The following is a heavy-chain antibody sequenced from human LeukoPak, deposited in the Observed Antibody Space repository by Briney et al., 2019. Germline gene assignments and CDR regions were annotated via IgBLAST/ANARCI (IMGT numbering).Heavy chain of an antibody. V-gene: IGHV3-30*02. CDR1: GFSFSSYG. D-gene: IGHD6-6*01. CDR3: AKDGGSSYYFYY. J-gene: IGHJ4*02. CDR2: IWYDGSNK. Sequence: PGGSLRLSCAASGFSFSSYGMHWVRQAPGKGLEWVAFIWYDGSNKYYAAPVKGRFTISRDNSKNTLYLQMNSVRAEDTAVYYCAKDGGSSYYFYYWGQGTLVTVSS.